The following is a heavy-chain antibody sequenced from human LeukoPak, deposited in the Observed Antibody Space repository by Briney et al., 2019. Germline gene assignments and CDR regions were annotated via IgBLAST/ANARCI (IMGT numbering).Heavy chain of an antibody. CDR3: AKSYRGSLAHDAFDI. V-gene: IGHV3-7*03. J-gene: IGHJ3*02. CDR2: IKQDGSEK. D-gene: IGHD1-26*01. Sequence: GGSLRLSCAASGFTFSAYWMTWVRQAPGKGLEWVANIKQDGSEKYYVDSVKGRFIISRDNARNSLFLQMNSLRAEDTAVYYCAKSYRGSLAHDAFDIWGQGTMVTVSS. CDR1: GFTFSAYW.